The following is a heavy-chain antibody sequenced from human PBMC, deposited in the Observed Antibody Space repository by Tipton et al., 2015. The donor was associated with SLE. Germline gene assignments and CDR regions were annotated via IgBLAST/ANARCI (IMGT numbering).Heavy chain of an antibody. V-gene: IGHV4-38-2*02. CDR2: LYHSGST. CDR1: GYSISSGYY. J-gene: IGHJ6*03. Sequence: TLSLTCGVSGYSISSGYYWGWIRQPPGKGLEWIGSLYHSGSTYYNPSLKSRVTLSIDTSRNQFSLKLSSVTAADTAVYYCAREVPGATSYYYYMDVWGKGTTVTISS. D-gene: IGHD2-2*01. CDR3: AREVPGATSYYYYMDV.